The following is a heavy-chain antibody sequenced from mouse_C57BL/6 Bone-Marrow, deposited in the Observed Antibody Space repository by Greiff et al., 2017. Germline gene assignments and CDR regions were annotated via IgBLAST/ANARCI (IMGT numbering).Heavy chain of an antibody. CDR3: ARAFYGNYVAWFAY. V-gene: IGHV5-17*01. CDR2: ISSGSSTI. CDR1: GFTFSDYG. Sequence: EVHLVESGGGLVKPGGSLKLSCAASGFTFSDYGMHWVRQAPEKGLEWVAYISSGSSTIYYTETMKGRFTISRANSKNTLFLQMTSLRSEDTAIYYCARAFYGNYVAWFAYWGQGTLVTVSA. D-gene: IGHD2-1*01. J-gene: IGHJ3*01.